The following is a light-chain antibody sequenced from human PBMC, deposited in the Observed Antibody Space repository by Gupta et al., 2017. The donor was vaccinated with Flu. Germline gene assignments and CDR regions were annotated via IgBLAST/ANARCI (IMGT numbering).Light chain of an antibody. J-gene: IGKJ5*01. CDR3: QQRSNWPPIT. V-gene: IGKV3-11*01. Sequence: EIVLTQSPATLSLSPGERATLSCRASQSVSSYLAWYQQKPGQAPRLLIYDASNRATGIPARFSGSGSGTDFTLPISSLEPEDFAVYYCQQRSNWPPITFGQGTRLETK. CDR2: DAS. CDR1: QSVSSY.